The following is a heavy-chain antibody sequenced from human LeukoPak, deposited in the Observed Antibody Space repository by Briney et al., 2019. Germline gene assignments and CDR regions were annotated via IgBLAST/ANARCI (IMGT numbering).Heavy chain of an antibody. V-gene: IGHV1-3*01. Sequence: ASVKVSCKASGYTFTSYAMHWVRQAPGQRLEWMGWINAGNGNTKYSQKFQGRVTITRDTSASTAYMEVNSLRSEDTAVYYCTRGGPVAGTHKYFQHWGQGTLVTVSS. CDR3: TRGGPVAGTHKYFQH. D-gene: IGHD6-19*01. J-gene: IGHJ1*01. CDR1: GYTFTSYA. CDR2: INAGNGNT.